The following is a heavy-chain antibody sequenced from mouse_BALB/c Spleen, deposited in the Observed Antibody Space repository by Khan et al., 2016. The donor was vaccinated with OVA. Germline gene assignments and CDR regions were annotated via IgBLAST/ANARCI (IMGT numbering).Heavy chain of an antibody. D-gene: IGHD2-14*01. CDR2: INPSTGYT. V-gene: IGHV1-4*01. J-gene: IGHJ3*01. CDR1: GYTFTSYT. Sequence: QVQLQQSGAELARPGASVKMSCKASGYTFTSYTIHWIKLRPGQGLEWLGYINPSTGYTNYNQKFRDKATLTAEKSSTTASMQLRSLTSDDSAVYNCGRDGAYHRNDGWFAYWGQGTLVTVSA. CDR3: GRDGAYHRNDGWFAY.